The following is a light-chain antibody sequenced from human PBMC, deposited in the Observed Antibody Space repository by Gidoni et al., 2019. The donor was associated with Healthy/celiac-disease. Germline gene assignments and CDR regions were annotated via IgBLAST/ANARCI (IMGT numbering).Light chain of an antibody. CDR1: QSISSY. J-gene: IGKJ2*01. Sequence: DIQMTQSPSSLSASVGDRVTITCRASQSISSYLNWYQQKPGKAPKLLIYAASSLQSGVPSRFSGSGSGTDFTLTISSLQPEDFATYYCQQSDSTPQTFXQXTKLEIK. CDR3: QQSDSTPQT. V-gene: IGKV1-39*01. CDR2: AAS.